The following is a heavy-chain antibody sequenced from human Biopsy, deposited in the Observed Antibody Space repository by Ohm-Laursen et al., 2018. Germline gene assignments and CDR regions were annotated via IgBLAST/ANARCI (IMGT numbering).Heavy chain of an antibody. CDR3: ARDRMTDVFGGPTRTDVFDS. CDR2: VNPNSGAT. D-gene: IGHD3-10*01. CDR1: GHTFTDSY. J-gene: IGHJ4*02. Sequence: SVTASCKASGHTFTDSYIHSVRQSPGQGLEWLGWVNPNSGATNSAEKFRGRVTLTRDTSISAVYIELRRLKSDDAAVYFCARDRMTDVFGGPTRTDVFDSWGQGTPVTVSS. V-gene: IGHV1-2*02.